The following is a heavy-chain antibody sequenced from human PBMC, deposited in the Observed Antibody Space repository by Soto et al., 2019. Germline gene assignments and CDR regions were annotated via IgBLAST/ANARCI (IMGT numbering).Heavy chain of an antibody. CDR3: ATRHLPYCSGGTCNPFDF. V-gene: IGHV3-23*01. D-gene: IGHD2-15*01. J-gene: IGHJ4*02. Sequence: VRSLRLSCAASGFTFSTYAMNWVRQAPGKGLEWVSTISVSGDSTYYADPVKGRFAISRDNSKNTLYLQMNSLRAEDTAMYYCATRHLPYCSGGTCNPFDFWGQGALVTVSS. CDR1: GFTFSTYA. CDR2: ISVSGDST.